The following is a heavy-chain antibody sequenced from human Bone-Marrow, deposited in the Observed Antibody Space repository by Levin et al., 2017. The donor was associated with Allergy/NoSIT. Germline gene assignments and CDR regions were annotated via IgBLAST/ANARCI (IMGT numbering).Heavy chain of an antibody. J-gene: IGHJ4*02. Sequence: SETLSLTCTVSGGSISTYYWSWIRQTPGKGPEWIGYIYYTGNTNYNPSLKSRVTISIDTSKNQVSLKLSSVTAADTAVYYCARDSSGYYDRPFAYWGQGTLVTVSS. D-gene: IGHD3-22*01. CDR2: IYYTGNT. CDR1: GGSISTYY. CDR3: ARDSSGYYDRPFAY. V-gene: IGHV4-59*01.